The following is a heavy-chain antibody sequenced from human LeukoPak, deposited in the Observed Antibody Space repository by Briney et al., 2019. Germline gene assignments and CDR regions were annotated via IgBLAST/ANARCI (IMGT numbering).Heavy chain of an antibody. J-gene: IGHJ4*02. CDR3: AKALTPGWNVNDC. D-gene: IGHD1-1*01. CDR2: INPNSGGT. Sequence: GASVTVSCKASGYTFTGYYMHWVRQAPGQGPERMGWINPNSGGTNFAQKLQGRVTITRDTSITTAYMELSGLRPDDTAVYYCAKALTPGWNVNDCWGQGTLVTVSS. V-gene: IGHV1-2*02. CDR1: GYTFTGYY.